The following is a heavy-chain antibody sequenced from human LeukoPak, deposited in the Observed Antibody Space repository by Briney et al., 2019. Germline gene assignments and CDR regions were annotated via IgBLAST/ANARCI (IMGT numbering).Heavy chain of an antibody. CDR1: GYTFTSYD. CDR3: ARAVCSSTSCPIGY. J-gene: IGHJ4*02. V-gene: IGHV1-8*01. CDR2: MNPNSGNT. Sequence: ASVKVSCKASGYTFTSYDINWVRQATGQGLEWMGWMNPNSGNTGYAQKFQGRVTMTRNTSISTAYMELSSLRSEDTAVYYCARAVCSSTSCPIGYWGQGTLVTVFS. D-gene: IGHD2-2*01.